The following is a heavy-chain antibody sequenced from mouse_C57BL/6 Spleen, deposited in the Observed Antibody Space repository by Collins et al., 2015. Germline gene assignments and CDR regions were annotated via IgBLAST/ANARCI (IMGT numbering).Heavy chain of an antibody. D-gene: IGHD2-4*01. Sequence: QVQLQQSGPELVKPGASVKLSCKASGYTFTSYDINWVKQRPGQGLEWIGWIYPRDGSTKYNEKFKGKATLTVDTSSSTAYMELHSLTSEDSAVYFCARLHDYDGHAMDYWGQGTSVTVSS. V-gene: IGHV1-85*01. CDR3: ARLHDYDGHAMDY. J-gene: IGHJ4*01. CDR2: IYPRDGST. CDR1: GYTFTSYD.